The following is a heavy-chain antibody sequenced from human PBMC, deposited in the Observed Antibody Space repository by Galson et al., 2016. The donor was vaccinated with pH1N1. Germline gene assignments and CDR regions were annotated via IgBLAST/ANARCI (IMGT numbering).Heavy chain of an antibody. V-gene: IGHV2-5*01. J-gene: IGHJ5*02. CDR1: GFSLSTSGVG. D-gene: IGHD4-17*01. Sequence: PALVKPTQTLTLTCTFSGFSLSTSGVGVGWIRQPPGKALEWLALIYWNDDKRYSPSLKSRLTITKYTSKNQVVLTMTNMDHVDTATYYCAHSLYGDDVGWFDPWGQGALVTVSS. CDR3: AHSLYGDDVGWFDP. CDR2: IYWNDDK.